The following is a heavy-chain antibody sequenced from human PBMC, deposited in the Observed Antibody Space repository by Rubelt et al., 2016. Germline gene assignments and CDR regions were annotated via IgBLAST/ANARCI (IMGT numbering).Heavy chain of an antibody. CDR2: LYYSGNP. Sequence: QVQLQESGPGLVKPSQTLSLTCSVSGGSISNYYWSWIRQPPGKGLEGIGNLYYSGNPNFNPSLKRRVTKSVDTSKNQFSRKRGSGTAADTAVYYCGRSPPSSSSDPDYWGQGTLVTVSS. J-gene: IGHJ4*02. D-gene: IGHD6-6*01. CDR1: GGSISNYY. CDR3: GRSPPSSSSDPDY. V-gene: IGHV4-59*12.